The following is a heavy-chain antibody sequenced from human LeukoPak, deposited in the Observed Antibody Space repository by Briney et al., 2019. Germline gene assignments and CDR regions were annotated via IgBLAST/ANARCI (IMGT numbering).Heavy chain of an antibody. D-gene: IGHD3-9*01. Sequence: SETLSLTCTVSDGSISSSSHYYWGWIRQPPGKGLEWIGNIYYSGSTYYNPSLKSRVTISLDTSKNQFSLKLTSVTAADTAVYYCASCSGTTHETTGYLDYWGQGTLVTVSS. CDR2: IYYSGST. CDR1: DGSISSSSHYY. J-gene: IGHJ4*02. CDR3: ASCSGTTHETTGYLDY. V-gene: IGHV4-39*07.